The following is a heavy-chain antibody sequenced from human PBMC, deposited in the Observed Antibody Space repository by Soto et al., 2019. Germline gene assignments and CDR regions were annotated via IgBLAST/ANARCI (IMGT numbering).Heavy chain of an antibody. D-gene: IGHD1-1*01. CDR1: GDSVSSNSAA. CDR2: TYYRSKWHS. J-gene: IGHJ5*02. V-gene: IGHV6-1*01. Sequence: SQTLSLTCAISGDSVSSNSAAWNWIRLSPSRGLEWLGRTYYRSKWHSVYAASVKSRISINPDTSKNQFSLHLNSVTPDGTAIYYCARGPGSLRPWGQGTLVTVSS. CDR3: ARGPGSLRP.